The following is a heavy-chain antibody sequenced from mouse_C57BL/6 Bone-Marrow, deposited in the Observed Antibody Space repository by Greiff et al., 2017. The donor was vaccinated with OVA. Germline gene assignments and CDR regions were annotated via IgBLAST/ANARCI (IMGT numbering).Heavy chain of an antibody. V-gene: IGHV5-17*01. Sequence: EVQLVESGGGLVKPGGSLKLSCAASGFTFSDYGMHWVRQAPEKGLAWVAYISSGSSTIYYADTVKGRFTITRDNAKNTLFLQMTSLRSEDTAMYYCAILYYGSSYDYFDYWGQGTTLTVSS. J-gene: IGHJ2*01. CDR3: AILYYGSSYDYFDY. D-gene: IGHD1-1*01. CDR1: GFTFSDYG. CDR2: ISSGSSTI.